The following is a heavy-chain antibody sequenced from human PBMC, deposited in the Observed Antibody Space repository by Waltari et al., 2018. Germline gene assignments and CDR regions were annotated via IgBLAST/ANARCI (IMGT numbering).Heavy chain of an antibody. Sequence: QVQLQESGPGLVKPSETLSLTCVVSGGSFSSYWWSWILQSPGKGLEWIGEMNVNSGTPNYNPSLKSRVTISKDVSKNQFSLELNSITSADTAVYFCARDRPRLGHLGLYYFDFWGQGILVTVSS. CDR2: MNVNSGTP. D-gene: IGHD3-10*01. J-gene: IGHJ4*02. CDR3: ARDRPRLGHLGLYYFDF. V-gene: IGHV4-59*12. CDR1: GGSFSSYW.